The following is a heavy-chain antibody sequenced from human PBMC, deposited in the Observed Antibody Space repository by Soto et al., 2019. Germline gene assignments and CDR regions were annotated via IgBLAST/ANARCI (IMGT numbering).Heavy chain of an antibody. CDR3: ARSSDYVPGGY. J-gene: IGHJ4*02. CDR2: IHHSGST. CDR1: GYPISSGYY. Sequence: KASETLSLTCAVSGYPISSGYYWGWIRQPPGKGLEWIGIIHHSGSTYYNPSLRSRITISVDTSKNQFSLKMPSVTAADTAVYYCARSSDYVPGGYWGQGILVTVSS. D-gene: IGHD4-17*01. V-gene: IGHV4-38-2*01.